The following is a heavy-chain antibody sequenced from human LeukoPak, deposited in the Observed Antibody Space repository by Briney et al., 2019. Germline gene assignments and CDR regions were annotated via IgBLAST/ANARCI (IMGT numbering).Heavy chain of an antibody. D-gene: IGHD3/OR15-3a*01. CDR2: ISSSSSYI. J-gene: IGHJ5*02. V-gene: IGHV3-21*01. Sequence: GGSLRLSCAASGFTFSSYSMNWVRQAPGKGLEWVSSISSSSSYIYYADSVKGRFTISRDNAKNSLYLQMNSLRAEDTAVYYCARGPQGLDWLPFFDPWGQGTLVTVSP. CDR3: ARGPQGLDWLPFFDP. CDR1: GFTFSSYS.